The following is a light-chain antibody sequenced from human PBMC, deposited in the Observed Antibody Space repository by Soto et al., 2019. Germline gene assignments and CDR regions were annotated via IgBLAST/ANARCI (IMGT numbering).Light chain of an antibody. V-gene: IGKV3-15*01. CDR2: GVS. Sequence: LTQSPATLSVSPGERATLSCGASQRVSSNLAWYQQTTGRATRLLIYGVSVRATGIPARLSGSGSGKEFTLTISSLQSEDFALYYCQLYNNWPQGLTFGGGTKVDIK. CDR1: QRVSSN. J-gene: IGKJ4*01. CDR3: QLYNNWPQGLT.